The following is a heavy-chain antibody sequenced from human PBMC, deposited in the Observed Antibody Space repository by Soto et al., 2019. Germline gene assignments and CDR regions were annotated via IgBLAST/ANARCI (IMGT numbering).Heavy chain of an antibody. CDR3: ARVEYSGSYYGYFDY. Sequence: GASVKVSCKASGYTFTSYGISWVRQAPGQGLEWMGWISAYNGNTNYAQKLQGRVTMTTDTSTSTAYMELRSLRSDDTAVYYCARVEYSGSYYGYFDYWGQGTLVTVSS. D-gene: IGHD1-26*01. J-gene: IGHJ4*02. V-gene: IGHV1-18*01. CDR1: GYTFTSYG. CDR2: ISAYNGNT.